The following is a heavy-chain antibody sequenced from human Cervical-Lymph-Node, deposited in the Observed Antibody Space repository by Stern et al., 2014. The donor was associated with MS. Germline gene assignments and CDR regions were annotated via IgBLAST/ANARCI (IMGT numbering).Heavy chain of an antibody. Sequence: EVQLGESGGGVIQPGGALRLSCTASGFTVSRAYMTWVRQAPGKGLEWVSLITNVGSTFYPDSVKGRFTISRDDSKNTVYLHMTSLRAEDTAMYYCARDTSSPERSDWWGQGTLVTVSS. CDR1: GFTVSRAY. CDR3: ARDTSSPERSDW. V-gene: IGHV3-53*01. D-gene: IGHD1-1*01. CDR2: ITNVGST. J-gene: IGHJ4*02.